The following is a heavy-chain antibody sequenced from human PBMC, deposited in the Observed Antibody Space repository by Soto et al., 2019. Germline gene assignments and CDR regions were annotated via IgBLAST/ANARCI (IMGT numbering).Heavy chain of an antibody. Sequence: SETLSLTCTVSGGSISSGGYYWSWIRQHPGKCLEWIGYIYYSGSTYYNPSLKSRVTISVDTSKNQFSLKLSSVTAADTAVYYCARDRGMGVGSGSYSTKNYGMDFWGQGTTVTVYS. J-gene: IGHJ6*02. V-gene: IGHV4-31*03. CDR3: ARDRGMGVGSGSYSTKNYGMDF. D-gene: IGHD3-10*01. CDR2: IYYSGST. CDR1: GGSISSGGYY.